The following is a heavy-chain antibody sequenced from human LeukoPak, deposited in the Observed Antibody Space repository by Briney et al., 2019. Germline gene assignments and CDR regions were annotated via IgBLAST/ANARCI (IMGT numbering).Heavy chain of an antibody. V-gene: IGHV3-49*04. J-gene: IGHJ4*02. Sequence: GRSLRLSCRASGFAFGDYVMTWVRQAPGKGLEWVGFIRSKVYGGTTEYAASVKGRFIISGDDSKSIAYLQMNSLKTEDTAVYYCTRDYGGFDYWGQGTLVTVSS. D-gene: IGHD4-23*01. CDR3: TRDYGGFDY. CDR1: GFAFGDYV. CDR2: IRSKVYGGTT.